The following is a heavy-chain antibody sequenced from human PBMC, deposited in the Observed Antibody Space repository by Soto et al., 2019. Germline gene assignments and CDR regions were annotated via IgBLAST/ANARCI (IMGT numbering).Heavy chain of an antibody. Sequence: SETLSLTCTVSGGSISSYYWSWIRQPAGKGLEWIGRIYTSGSTNYNPSLKSRVAMSVDTSKNQFSLKLSSVTAADTAVYYCARYDYVWGSYRPPADAFDIWGQGTMVTVSS. CDR2: IYTSGST. CDR1: GGSISSYY. D-gene: IGHD3-16*02. J-gene: IGHJ3*02. V-gene: IGHV4-4*07. CDR3: ARYDYVWGSYRPPADAFDI.